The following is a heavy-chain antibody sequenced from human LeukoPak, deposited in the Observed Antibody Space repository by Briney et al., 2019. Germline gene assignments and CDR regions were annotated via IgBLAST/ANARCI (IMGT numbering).Heavy chain of an antibody. CDR2: IIPIFGTA. J-gene: IGHJ6*03. V-gene: IGHV1-69*06. Sequence: SVKVSCKASGGTFSSYAISWVRQAPGQGLEWMGGIIPIFGTANYAQKFQGRVTITADKSTSTAYMELSGLRSEDTAVYYCARDPYYYYYMDVWGKGTTVTVSS. CDR1: GGTFSSYA. CDR3: ARDPYYYYYMDV.